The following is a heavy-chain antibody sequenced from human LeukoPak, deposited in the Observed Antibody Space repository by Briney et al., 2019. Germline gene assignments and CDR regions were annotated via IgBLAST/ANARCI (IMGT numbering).Heavy chain of an antibody. V-gene: IGHV5-51*01. CDR1: GYSFTSYW. CDR3: ARSPLYCSSTSCYPNAFDI. D-gene: IGHD2-2*01. CDR2: IYPGDSDT. J-gene: IGHJ3*02. Sequence: GESLKISCKGSGYSFTSYWTGWVRQMPGKGLEWMGIIYPGDSDTRYSPSFQGQVTISADKSISTAYLQWSSLKASDTAMYYCARSPLYCSSTSCYPNAFDIWGQGTMVTVSS.